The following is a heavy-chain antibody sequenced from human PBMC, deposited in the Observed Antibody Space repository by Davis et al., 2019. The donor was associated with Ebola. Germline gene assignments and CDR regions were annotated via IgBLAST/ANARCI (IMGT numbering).Heavy chain of an antibody. D-gene: IGHD6-13*01. Sequence: GSLRLSCAASGFTFSSYWMSWVRQAPGKGLEWIGSIYYSGSTYYNPSLKSRVTISVDTSKNQFSLKLSSVTAADTAVYYCARLRGSSSWYGLYYFDYWGQGTLVTVSS. CDR2: IYYSGST. CDR1: GFTFSSYW. J-gene: IGHJ4*02. V-gene: IGHV4-39*01. CDR3: ARLRGSSSWYGLYYFDY.